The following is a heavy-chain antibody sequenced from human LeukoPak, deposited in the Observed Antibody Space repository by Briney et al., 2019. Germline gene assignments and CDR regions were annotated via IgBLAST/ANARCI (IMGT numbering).Heavy chain of an antibody. Sequence: GGSLRLTCAASGCTFSDYSMNWIRQAPGKGLEWVSYISSSSSSIYYADSVKGRFTVSRDNSKNTLSLQMNSLRAEDTAVYYCVKGAPFGSGTSLFHLWGQGTLVTVSS. CDR2: ISSSSSSI. CDR1: GCTFSDYS. J-gene: IGHJ1*01. D-gene: IGHD3-10*01. V-gene: IGHV3-48*01. CDR3: VKGAPFGSGTSLFHL.